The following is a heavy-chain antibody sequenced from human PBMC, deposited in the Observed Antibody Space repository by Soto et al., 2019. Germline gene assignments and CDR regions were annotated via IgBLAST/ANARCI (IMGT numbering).Heavy chain of an antibody. CDR1: GFTFSSYA. Sequence: GGSLRLSCAASGFTFSSYAMSWVRRAPGKGLEWVSVISGSGGSTYYADSVKGRFTISRDNTKNTLYLQMNSLRAEDTAVYYCARPRVFGVVHHFDYWGQGTLVTVSS. V-gene: IGHV3-23*01. J-gene: IGHJ4*02. CDR2: ISGSGGST. CDR3: ARPRVFGVVHHFDY. D-gene: IGHD3-3*01.